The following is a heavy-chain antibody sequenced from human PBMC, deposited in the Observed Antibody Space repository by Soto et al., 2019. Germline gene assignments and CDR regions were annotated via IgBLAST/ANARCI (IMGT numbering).Heavy chain of an antibody. CDR1: GYTFTRYG. Sequence: QVQLVQSGAEVKNPGASVKVSCKASGYTFTRYGIGWARQAPGQGLEWMGWINTYNGNTNYAQNVPGRVTLTTDPSTSTAYMELRSLRSNDTAIYYCAMVDVYVTPSPQDVWGQGTTVIVSS. CDR3: AMVDVYVTPSPQDV. V-gene: IGHV1-18*01. CDR2: INTYNGNT. J-gene: IGHJ6*02. D-gene: IGHD3-16*01.